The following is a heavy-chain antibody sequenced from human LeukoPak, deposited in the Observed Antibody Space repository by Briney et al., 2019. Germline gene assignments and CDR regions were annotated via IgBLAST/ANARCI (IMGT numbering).Heavy chain of an antibody. CDR1: GATFSSYA. CDR3: ARESENMIGPHFDY. J-gene: IGHJ4*02. V-gene: IGHV1-69*13. Sequence: SVTLSCKASGATFSSYAISWVRQAPGQGLEWMGGFIPICGTANYAQKFQGRVTITADESTSTAYMELSSLRAEDTAVYFCARESENMIGPHFDYWGQGTLVTVSS. D-gene: IGHD3-22*01. CDR2: FIPICGTA.